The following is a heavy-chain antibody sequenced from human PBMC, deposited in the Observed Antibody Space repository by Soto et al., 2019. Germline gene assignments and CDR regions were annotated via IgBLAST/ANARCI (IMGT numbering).Heavy chain of an antibody. CDR3: ARALRYFDWLLPDYYYYGMDV. V-gene: IGHV1-69*13. D-gene: IGHD3-9*01. J-gene: IGHJ6*01. CDR2: IIPIFGTA. Sequence: GASVKVSCKASGGTFSSYAISWVRQAPGQGLEWMGGIIPIFGTANYAQKFQGRVTITADESTSTAYMELSSLRSEDTAVYYCARALRYFDWLLPDYYYYGMDVWGKGPRSPSPQ. CDR1: GGTFSSYA.